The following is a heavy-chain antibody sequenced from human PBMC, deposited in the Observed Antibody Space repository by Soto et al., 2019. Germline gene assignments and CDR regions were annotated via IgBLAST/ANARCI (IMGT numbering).Heavy chain of an antibody. CDR3: ARAWTYARC. Sequence: EVQLVESGGGLGQPGGSLRLSCVACGFPFDRYSIGWVRQAPGKGLEWVANIKEDGREENYVDSVQGRFTISRDNARNLLSLQMNNLRAEDTAMYYCARAWTYARCWGRGTLVTVSS. J-gene: IGHJ4*02. D-gene: IGHD1-7*01. CDR2: IKEDGREE. CDR1: GFPFDRYS. V-gene: IGHV3-7*04.